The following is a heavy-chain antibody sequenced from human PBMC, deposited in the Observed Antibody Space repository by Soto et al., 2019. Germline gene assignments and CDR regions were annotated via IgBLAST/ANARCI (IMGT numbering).Heavy chain of an antibody. CDR2: INAGNGNT. CDR1: GYTFTNYA. D-gene: IGHD2-15*01. CDR3: AGVPGGPDGPGDY. V-gene: IGHV1-3*01. J-gene: IGHJ4*02. Sequence: QVQLVQSGAEVKKPGASVKVSCKASGYTFTNYAMHWVRQAPGQRLEWMGWINAGNGNTKYSQKFQGRVTITRDTSASTAYMDLSSLRSEDTAVYYCAGVPGGPDGPGDYWGQGTLVTVSS.